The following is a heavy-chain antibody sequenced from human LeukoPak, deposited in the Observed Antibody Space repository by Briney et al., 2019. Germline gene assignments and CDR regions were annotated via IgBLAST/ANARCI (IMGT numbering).Heavy chain of an antibody. D-gene: IGHD2-15*01. CDR1: GFTFSSYS. J-gene: IGHJ3*02. V-gene: IGHV3-53*01. Sequence: PGGSLRLSCAASGFTFSSYSINWVRQAPGKGLEWVSVIYSGDNTYYADSVKGRFTISRDTPKNTLYLQMNSLRAEDTAVYYCARDTGSGYCSGGRCRGAFDIWGQGTMVTVSS. CDR2: IYSGDNT. CDR3: ARDTGSGYCSGGRCRGAFDI.